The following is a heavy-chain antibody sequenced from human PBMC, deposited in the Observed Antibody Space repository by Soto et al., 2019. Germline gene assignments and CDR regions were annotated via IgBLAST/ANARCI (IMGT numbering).Heavy chain of an antibody. D-gene: IGHD2-15*01. Sequence: SETLSLTCAVYGGSFSGYYWSWIRQPPGKGLEWIGEINHSGSTNYNPSLKSRVNISVDTSKNQFSLKLSSVTAADTAEYYCERGRDIVVVVAAKDWFDPWGQGTLVTVSS. CDR1: GGSFSGYY. V-gene: IGHV4-34*01. CDR2: INHSGST. CDR3: ERGRDIVVVVAAKDWFDP. J-gene: IGHJ5*02.